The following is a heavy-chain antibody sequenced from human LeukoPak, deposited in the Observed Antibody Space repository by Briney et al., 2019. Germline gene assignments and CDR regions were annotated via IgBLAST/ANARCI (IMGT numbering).Heavy chain of an antibody. J-gene: IGHJ4*02. Sequence: KPSETLSLTCAVYGGSFSDYYWSWIRQPPEKGLEWIGEINHSGSTNYNPSLKSRVTISVDTSKNQFSLKLSSVTSADTAVYYCARLGYYYGSSGYYYRIFDYWGQGTLVTVSS. CDR2: INHSGST. CDR3: ARLGYYYGSSGYYYRIFDY. V-gene: IGHV4-34*01. D-gene: IGHD3-22*01. CDR1: GGSFSDYY.